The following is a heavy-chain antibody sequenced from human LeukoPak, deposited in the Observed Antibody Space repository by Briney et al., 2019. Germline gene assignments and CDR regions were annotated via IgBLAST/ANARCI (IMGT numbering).Heavy chain of an antibody. V-gene: IGHV2-5*02. CDR2: IYWDDDK. CDR3: ALDRIHLWSS. D-gene: IGHD5-18*01. J-gene: IGHJ5*02. Sequence: ESGPTLVKPTQTLTLTCTFSGFSLNTSGVGVGWIRQPPGKALEWLALIYWDDDKRYCPSLKSRLTITKDTSKNQVVLTMTNTDPVDTATYYCALDRIHLWSSWGQGTLVTVSS. CDR1: GFSLNTSGVG.